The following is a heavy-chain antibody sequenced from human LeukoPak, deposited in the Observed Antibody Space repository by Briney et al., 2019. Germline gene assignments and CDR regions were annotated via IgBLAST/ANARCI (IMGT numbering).Heavy chain of an antibody. CDR3: ATLGYCTSTSCSLVH. V-gene: IGHV3-23*01. D-gene: IGHD2-2*03. CDR2: ISDSIGST. J-gene: IGHJ4*02. Sequence: GGSLRLSCAASGFPFSSYVMGWVRRAPGKGLEWVSTISDSIGSTYYADSVKGRFTISRDNSKNTLYLQMNSLRAEDTAVYYCATLGYCTSTSCSLVHWGQGTLVTVSS. CDR1: GFPFSSYV.